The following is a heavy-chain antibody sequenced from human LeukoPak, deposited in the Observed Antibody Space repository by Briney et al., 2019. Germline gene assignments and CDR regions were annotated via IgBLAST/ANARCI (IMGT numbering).Heavy chain of an antibody. D-gene: IGHD1-26*01. J-gene: IGHJ5*02. CDR1: GASVSSASY. V-gene: IGHV4-61*01. CDR2: IYNGVNT. Sequence: SETLTLTCTVSGASVSSASYWTWIRQPPGKGVEWIAHIYNGVNTNYNPSLKSRVTISVDTSKNQFSLRLNSVTAADTAVYYCARSRAFNSGAFDPWGQGSLVTVSS. CDR3: ARSRAFNSGAFDP.